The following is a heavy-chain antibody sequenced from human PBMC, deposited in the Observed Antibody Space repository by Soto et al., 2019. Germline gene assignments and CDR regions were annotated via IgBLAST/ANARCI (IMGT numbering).Heavy chain of an antibody. D-gene: IGHD5-12*01. Sequence: LRLSCAASGFTFSSYDIHWVRQAPGKGLEWVAVISYDGSKKYYADSVKGQFTISRDNSKNTLYLQMNSLRAEDTAVYYCAKAYRGPFDIWGQGTMVTVSS. CDR2: ISYDGSKK. CDR3: AKAYRGPFDI. CDR1: GFTFSSYD. J-gene: IGHJ3*02. V-gene: IGHV3-30*18.